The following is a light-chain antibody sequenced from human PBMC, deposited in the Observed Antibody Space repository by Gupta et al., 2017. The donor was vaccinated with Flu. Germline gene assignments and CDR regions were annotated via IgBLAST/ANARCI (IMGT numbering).Light chain of an antibody. V-gene: IGKV1-27*01. J-gene: IGKJ4*01. Sequence: PPSLSAAVADTVTITCLASQGISTYLAWYQPMPGKVPKLLIYGASVLQPGVPSRFSGSGSVTDFTLTISSLQPADVATSFCQKYDIARLTFGGGTKVEIK. CDR2: GAS. CDR1: QGISTY. CDR3: QKYDIARLT.